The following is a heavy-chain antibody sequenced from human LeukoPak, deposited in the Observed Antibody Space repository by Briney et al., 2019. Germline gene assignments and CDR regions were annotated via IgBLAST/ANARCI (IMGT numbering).Heavy chain of an antibody. D-gene: IGHD2-2*01. CDR1: GFTFSSYG. J-gene: IGHJ6*02. Sequence: GGSLRLSCAASGFTFSSYGMHWVRQAPGKGLEWVAAITCDGSNKYYADSVKGRFTISRDNSKNTLYLQMNSLRAEDTAVYYCAKDIVVVPAAPRNDYYYYGMDVWGQGTTVTVSS. CDR2: ITCDGSNK. CDR3: AKDIVVVPAAPRNDYYYYGMDV. V-gene: IGHV3-30*18.